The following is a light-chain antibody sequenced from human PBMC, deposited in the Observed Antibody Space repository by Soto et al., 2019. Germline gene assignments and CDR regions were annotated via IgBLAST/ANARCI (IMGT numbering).Light chain of an antibody. J-gene: IGLJ2*01. Sequence: SVLTQPPSASGSPGQSVTISCTGTSSDVGGYKYVSWYQHHPGKAPKVVIYEVTKRRSGVPDRFSGSQSGNTATLTVSGLQAEDEADYYCSSYGGTNIVVFGGGTKLTVL. CDR1: SSDVGGYKY. CDR2: EVT. V-gene: IGLV2-8*01. CDR3: SSYGGTNIVV.